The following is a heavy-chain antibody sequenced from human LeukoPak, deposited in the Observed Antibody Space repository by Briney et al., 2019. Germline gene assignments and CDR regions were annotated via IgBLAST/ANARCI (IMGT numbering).Heavy chain of an antibody. D-gene: IGHD6-13*01. V-gene: IGHV4-34*01. CDR1: GGSFSGYY. Sequence: SETLSLTCAVYGGSFSGYYWSWIRQPPGKGLEWIGEINHSGSTNYNPSLKSRVTISVDTSKNQFSLKLSSVTAADTAVYYCARGYSSSWYNWFDPWGQGTLVTVSS. CDR3: ARGYSSSWYNWFDP. J-gene: IGHJ5*02. CDR2: INHSGST.